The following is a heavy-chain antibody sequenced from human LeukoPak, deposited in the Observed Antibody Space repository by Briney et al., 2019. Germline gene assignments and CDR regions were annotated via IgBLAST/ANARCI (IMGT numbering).Heavy chain of an antibody. CDR1: GFTFSSYG. CDR2: IRYDGSNK. CDR3: AKESLYSSSWYFDY. V-gene: IGHV3-30*02. J-gene: IGHJ4*02. Sequence: GGSLRLSCAASGFTFSSYGMHWVRQAPGKGLEWVAFIRYDGSNKYYADSVKGRFTISRDNSKNTLYLQMNSLRAEDTAVYHCAKESLYSSSWYFDYWGQGTLVTVSS. D-gene: IGHD6-13*01.